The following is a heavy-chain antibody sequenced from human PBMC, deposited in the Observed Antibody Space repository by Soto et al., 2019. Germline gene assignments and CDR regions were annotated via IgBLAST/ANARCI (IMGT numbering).Heavy chain of an antibody. V-gene: IGHV3-23*01. CDR1: GSPFSGFA. CDR3: AKDPEYSSSSWYFDY. J-gene: IGHJ4*02. D-gene: IGHD6-6*01. CDR2: ISGSGGST. Sequence: EVQLLESGGGLVQPGGSRSLSCAAFGSPFSGFAMSWVRQPPGKGLEWVSAISGSGGSTYYADSVKGRFTISRDNSKNTLYLQMNSLRAEDTAVYYCAKDPEYSSSSWYFDYWGQGTLVTVSS.